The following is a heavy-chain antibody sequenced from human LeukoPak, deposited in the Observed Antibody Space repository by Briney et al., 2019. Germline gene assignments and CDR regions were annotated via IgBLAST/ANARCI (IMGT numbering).Heavy chain of an antibody. CDR1: GFTFSSYG. Sequence: GALRLSCAASGFTFSSYGMHWVRQAPGKGLEWVAVISYDGSNKYYADSVKGRFTIPRDNSKNTLYLQMNSLRAEDTAVYYCARDPYPYGALDYWGQGTLVTVSS. J-gene: IGHJ4*02. D-gene: IGHD4-17*01. CDR3: ARDPYPYGALDY. CDR2: ISYDGSNK. V-gene: IGHV3-30*03.